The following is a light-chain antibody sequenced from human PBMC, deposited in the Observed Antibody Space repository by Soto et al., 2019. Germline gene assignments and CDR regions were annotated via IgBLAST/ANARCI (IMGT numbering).Light chain of an antibody. J-gene: IGLJ1*01. CDR1: SSDVGYYNY. Sequence: QSALTQPASVSGSPGQSIAISCTGTSSDVGYYNYVSWYQQHPGKAPNVMIYDVNNRPSGVPDRFSGSKSGNTASLTISGLQAEDEADYYCSSYTCSSTYVFGTVTKVTVL. CDR3: SSYTCSSTYV. CDR2: DVN. V-gene: IGLV2-14*01.